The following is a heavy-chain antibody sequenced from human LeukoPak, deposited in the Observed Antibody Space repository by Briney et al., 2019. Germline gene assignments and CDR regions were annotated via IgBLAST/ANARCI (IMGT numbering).Heavy chain of an antibody. Sequence: KPSETLSLTCTVSGGSISSYYWSWIRLPPGKGLEWIGYIYYSGTNNYNPSLKSRVTISVDTSKNQFSLKLSSVTAADTAVYYCVRHGQTSQANWGGHDAFAIWGQGTLVTVSS. CDR1: GGSISSYY. CDR3: VRHGQTSQANWGGHDAFAI. CDR2: IYYSGTN. V-gene: IGHV4-59*08. J-gene: IGHJ3*02. D-gene: IGHD7-27*01.